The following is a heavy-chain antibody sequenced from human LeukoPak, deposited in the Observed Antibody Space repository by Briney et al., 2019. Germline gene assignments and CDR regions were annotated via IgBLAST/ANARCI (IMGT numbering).Heavy chain of an antibody. Sequence: PGGSLRLSCAASGFTFSNAWMSWVRQAPGKGLEWVGRIKSKTDGGTTDYAAPVKGRFTISRDDSKNTLYLQMNSLKTEDTAVYYCTTFYLGYCSSTSCYQYPTPFDYWGQGTLVTVSS. D-gene: IGHD2-2*01. V-gene: IGHV3-15*01. J-gene: IGHJ4*02. CDR2: IKSKTDGGTT. CDR1: GFTFSNAW. CDR3: TTFYLGYCSSTSCYQYPTPFDY.